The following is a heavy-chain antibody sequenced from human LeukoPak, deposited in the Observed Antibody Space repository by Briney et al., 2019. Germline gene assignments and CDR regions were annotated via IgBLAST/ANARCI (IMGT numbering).Heavy chain of an antibody. V-gene: IGHV1-2*02. CDR2: ISPNSGDT. Sequence: GASVKVSCKASGYIFTGYYIHWVRQAPGQGLEWMGWISPNSGDTKYAQKFQGRVTMTRDTSNNTVYMDLTRLIFDDTAMYYCARTLYIAAAPGGFDYWGQGTLVAVSS. J-gene: IGHJ4*02. CDR3: ARTLYIAAAPGGFDY. CDR1: GYIFTGYY. D-gene: IGHD6-13*01.